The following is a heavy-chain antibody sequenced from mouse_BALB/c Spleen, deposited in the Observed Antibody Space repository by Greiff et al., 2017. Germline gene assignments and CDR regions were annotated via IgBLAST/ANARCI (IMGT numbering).Heavy chain of an antibody. CDR2: ISDGGSYT. CDR1: GFTFSDYY. Sequence: EVQGVESGGGLVKPGGSLKLSCAASGFTFSDYYMYWVRQTPEKRLEWVATISDGGSYTYYPDSVTGRFTISRDNAKNNLYLQMSSLKSEDTAMYYCARGDYEGFDYWGQGTTLTVSS. J-gene: IGHJ2*01. D-gene: IGHD2-4*01. V-gene: IGHV5-4*02. CDR3: ARGDYEGFDY.